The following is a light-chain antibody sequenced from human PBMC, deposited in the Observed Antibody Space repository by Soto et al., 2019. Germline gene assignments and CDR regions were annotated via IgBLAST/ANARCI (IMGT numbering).Light chain of an antibody. V-gene: IGKV3-11*01. Sequence: EIVMKQSPATLSVTQGEGVTLSCRASQSVRTYLAWYQVKPGRAPRLLIYDASRRASGVPARFSGSGSGTDFTLTISSLEPEDFAVYYCPQRSNWPRTFGQGTKVDIK. CDR2: DAS. CDR1: QSVRTY. J-gene: IGKJ1*01. CDR3: PQRSNWPRT.